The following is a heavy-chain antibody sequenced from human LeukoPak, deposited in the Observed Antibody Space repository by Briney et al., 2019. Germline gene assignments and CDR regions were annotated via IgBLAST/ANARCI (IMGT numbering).Heavy chain of an antibody. CDR3: GGFHRGVQWETFDY. V-gene: IGHV3-21*01. Sequence: GGSLRLSCATSGFTFSSYSMNWVRQAPGRGLEWVSSVTTSSSYIYYADSVRGRFTSSRDNAKNSLYLQMNSLRAEDTAVYYCGGFHRGVQWETFDYWGQETLVTVSS. J-gene: IGHJ4*02. D-gene: IGHD1-26*01. CDR1: GFTFSSYS. CDR2: VTTSSSYI.